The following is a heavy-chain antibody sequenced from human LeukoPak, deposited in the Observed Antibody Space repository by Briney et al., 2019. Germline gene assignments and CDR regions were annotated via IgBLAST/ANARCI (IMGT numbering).Heavy chain of an antibody. CDR1: GFIFRNAW. D-gene: IGHD2-2*01. J-gene: IGHJ4*02. CDR2: IKGEADGGTT. Sequence: GGSLRLSCAASGFIFRNAWMSWVRQAPGKGLEWAGRIKGEADGGTTDYAAPVKGRFTISRDNSKNTLYLQVNSLKTEDTAVYYCTTGYCRGSSCYEEVDYWGQGTLVTVSP. V-gene: IGHV3-15*01. CDR3: TTGYCRGSSCYEEVDY.